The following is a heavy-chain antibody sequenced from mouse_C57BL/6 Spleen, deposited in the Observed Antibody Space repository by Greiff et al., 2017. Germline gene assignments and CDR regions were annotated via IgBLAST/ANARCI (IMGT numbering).Heavy chain of an antibody. Sequence: VQLQQPGAELVKPGASVKMSCMASGYTFTSYWITWVKQRPGQGLEWIGDIYPGSGSTNYNEKFKSKATLTVDTSSSTAYMQLSSLTSEDSAVYYCARGDYDYDKVFDYWGQGTTLTVSS. CDR1: GYTFTSYW. V-gene: IGHV1-55*01. CDR2: IYPGSGST. J-gene: IGHJ2*01. CDR3: ARGDYDYDKVFDY. D-gene: IGHD2-4*01.